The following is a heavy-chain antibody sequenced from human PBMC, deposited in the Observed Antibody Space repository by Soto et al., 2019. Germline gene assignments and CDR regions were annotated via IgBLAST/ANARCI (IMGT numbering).Heavy chain of an antibody. J-gene: IGHJ4*02. Sequence: GGSLRLSCAASGFTFSDYAMSWVRQAPGKGPEWVSGTDGGGGTTWYADSVKGRFTISRDNSKNTLYLVMNSLTADDTAVYFCAKDYLRSLPMFDYWGQGALVTVSS. CDR1: GFTFSDYA. CDR2: TDGGGGTT. CDR3: AKDYLRSLPMFDY. D-gene: IGHD2-21*01. V-gene: IGHV3-23*01.